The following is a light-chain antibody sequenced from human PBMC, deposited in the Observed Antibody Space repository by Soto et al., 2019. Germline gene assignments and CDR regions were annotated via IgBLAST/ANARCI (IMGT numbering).Light chain of an antibody. CDR3: QQYGASPLT. J-gene: IGKJ4*01. CDR2: RAS. Sequence: EIVLTQSPGTLSLSPGERVTLSCRASQTVDRNYLAWYRQKPGQAPRLLIYRASTRATGIPDRFSGSGSGTDFTLTISRLEPEDFAVSYCQQYGASPLTFGGGSKVEL. CDR1: QTVDRNY. V-gene: IGKV3-20*01.